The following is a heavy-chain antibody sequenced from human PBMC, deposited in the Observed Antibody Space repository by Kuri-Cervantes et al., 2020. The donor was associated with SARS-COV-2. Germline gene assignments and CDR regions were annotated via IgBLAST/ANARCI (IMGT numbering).Heavy chain of an antibody. D-gene: IGHD3-10*01. J-gene: IGHJ4*02. CDR3: AKSANHYYGSGSNYFDY. V-gene: IGHV3-30*02. Sequence: GESLKISCAASGFTFSSYGMHWVRQAPGKGLEWVAFIRYDGSNKYYADSVKGRFTISRDNSKNTLYLQMNSLRAEDTAVYYCAKSANHYYGSGSNYFDYWGQGTLVTVSS. CDR1: GFTFSSYG. CDR2: IRYDGSNK.